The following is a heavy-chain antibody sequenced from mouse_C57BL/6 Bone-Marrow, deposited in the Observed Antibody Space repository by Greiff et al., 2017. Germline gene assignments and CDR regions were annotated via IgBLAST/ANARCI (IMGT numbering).Heavy chain of an antibody. J-gene: IGHJ3*01. CDR2: ISSGSSTI. V-gene: IGHV5-17*01. D-gene: IGHD2-4*01. Sequence: EVKVVESGGGLVKPGGSLKLSCAASGFTFSDYGMHWVRQAPEKGLEWVAYISSGSSTIYYADTVKGRFTISRDNAKNTLFLQMTSLRSEDTAMYYCAIYDYGGFADWGQGTLVTVSA. CDR3: AIYDYGGFAD. CDR1: GFTFSDYG.